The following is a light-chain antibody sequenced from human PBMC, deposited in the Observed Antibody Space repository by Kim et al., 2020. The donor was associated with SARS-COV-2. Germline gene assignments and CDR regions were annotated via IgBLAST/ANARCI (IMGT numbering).Light chain of an antibody. Sequence: VSPGQTARITGSGDKLGEKYTSWYQHKSGQSPVVVIYQDNKRPSGMTERFSGSSSGNTATLTISGTQPMDEADYYCQTWDSTTVIFGGGTQLTVL. J-gene: IGLJ2*01. CDR1: KLGEKY. V-gene: IGLV3-1*01. CDR3: QTWDSTTVI. CDR2: QDN.